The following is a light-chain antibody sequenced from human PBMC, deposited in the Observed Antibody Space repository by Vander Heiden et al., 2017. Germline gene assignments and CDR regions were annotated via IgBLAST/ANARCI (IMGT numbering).Light chain of an antibody. J-gene: IGKJ4*01. Sequence: DIVMSQSPLPPPVTPGEPASISCRSSQSLLHSNGFNYLDWYLQKPGQSPQLLIFLGSNRASGVPDRISGSGSGTDFTLRISRVEPEDVGVYYCMQSLQTPLTFGGGTKVEIK. CDR3: MQSLQTPLT. CDR1: QSLLHSNGFNY. CDR2: LGS. V-gene: IGKV2-28*01.